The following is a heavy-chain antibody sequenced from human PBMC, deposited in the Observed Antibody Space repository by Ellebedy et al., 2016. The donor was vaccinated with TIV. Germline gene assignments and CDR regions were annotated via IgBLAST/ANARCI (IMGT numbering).Heavy chain of an antibody. CDR3: AREFSGNCYDY. Sequence: ASVKVSCXASGYTFSDYAIHWVRQAPGQGLEWMGWINPNSGVTDYAQKFQGRVTMTRDTSITTAYMELSRLKSDDTALYYCAREFSGNCYDYWGQGTLVTVSS. CDR1: GYTFSDYA. D-gene: IGHD1-26*01. CDR2: INPNSGVT. J-gene: IGHJ4*02. V-gene: IGHV1-2*02.